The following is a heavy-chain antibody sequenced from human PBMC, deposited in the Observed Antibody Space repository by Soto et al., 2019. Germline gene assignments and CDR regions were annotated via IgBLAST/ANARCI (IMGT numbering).Heavy chain of an antibody. V-gene: IGHV4-31*03. CDR1: GGSISSGCYY. J-gene: IGHJ6*02. D-gene: IGHD6-13*01. CDR3: ARVPGIAAAGPFYYYYGMDV. CDR2: IYYSGST. Sequence: SLSLTSTVSGGSISSGCYYWSWIRQHPGKGLEWIGYIYYSGSTYYNPSLKSRVTISVDTSKNQFSLKLSSVTAADTAVYYCARVPGIAAAGPFYYYYGMDVCGQRTTVTVSS.